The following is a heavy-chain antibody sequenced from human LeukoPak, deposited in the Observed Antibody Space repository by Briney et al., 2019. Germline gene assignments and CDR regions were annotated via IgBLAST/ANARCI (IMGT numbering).Heavy chain of an antibody. CDR1: GYTFTSYA. V-gene: IGHV1-3*03. J-gene: IGHJ4*02. CDR3: ARSYYDSSGYIYFDY. D-gene: IGHD3-22*01. Sequence: ASVKVSCKASGYTFTSYAMHWVRQAPGQRLEWMGWINAGNGNTKYSQEFQGRVTITRDTSASTAYMELSSLRSEDMAVYYCARSYYDSSGYIYFDYWGQGTLVTVSS. CDR2: INAGNGNT.